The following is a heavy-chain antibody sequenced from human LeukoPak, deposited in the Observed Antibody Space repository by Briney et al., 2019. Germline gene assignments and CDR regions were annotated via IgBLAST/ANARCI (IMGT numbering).Heavy chain of an antibody. D-gene: IGHD3-3*01. Sequence: PRGSLRLSCAASGFPFAPFWMTWVRQAPGKGPEFVATMNRDGSEVAYGNSVRGRFTISRDNAKNSLYLQMYSLRAEDTAVYYCARGIDEWLYLNYWGQGALVTVSS. CDR3: ARGIDEWLYLNY. CDR2: MNRDGSEV. V-gene: IGHV3-7*04. CDR1: GFPFAPFW. J-gene: IGHJ4*02.